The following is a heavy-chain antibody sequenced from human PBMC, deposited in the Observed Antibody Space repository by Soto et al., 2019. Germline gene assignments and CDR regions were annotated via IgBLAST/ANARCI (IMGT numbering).Heavy chain of an antibody. D-gene: IGHD4-17*01. CDR2: INAGNGNT. Sequence: GASVKVSCKASGYTFTSYDMHWVRQAPGQRLERMGWINAGNGNTKYSQNFQGRVTISRDTSASTAYMELSSLRSEDTAVYYCARGLFEVYGGDLDYWGQGTLVTVSS. CDR3: ARGLFEVYGGDLDY. V-gene: IGHV1-3*01. J-gene: IGHJ4*02. CDR1: GYTFTSYD.